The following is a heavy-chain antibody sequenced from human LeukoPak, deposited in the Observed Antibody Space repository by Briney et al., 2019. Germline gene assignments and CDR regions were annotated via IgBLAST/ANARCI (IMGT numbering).Heavy chain of an antibody. V-gene: IGHV3-23*01. CDR3: AKYGAGGWTKDYNYYGMDV. D-gene: IGHD6-19*01. CDR2: ISGSGGST. Sequence: GGSLRLSCAASGFTFSSYAMSWVRQAPGKGLEWVSAISGSGGSTYYADSVKGRFTISRDNSKNTLYLQMNSLRAEDTAVYYCAKYGAGGWTKDYNYYGMDVWGQGTTVTVSS. J-gene: IGHJ6*02. CDR1: GFTFSSYA.